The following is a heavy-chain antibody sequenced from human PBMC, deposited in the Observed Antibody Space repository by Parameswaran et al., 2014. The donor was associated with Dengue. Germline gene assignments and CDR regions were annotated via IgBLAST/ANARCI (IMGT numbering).Heavy chain of an antibody. J-gene: IGHJ4*01. V-gene: IGHV3-11*01. D-gene: IGHD5-12*01. CDR3: ASGGYSGYVFDY. Sequence: WIRQPPGKGLEWVSYISSSGSTIYYADSVKGRFTISRDNAKNSLYLQMNSLRAEDTAVYYCASGGYSGYVFDYWARNPGHRLL. CDR2: ISSSGSTI.